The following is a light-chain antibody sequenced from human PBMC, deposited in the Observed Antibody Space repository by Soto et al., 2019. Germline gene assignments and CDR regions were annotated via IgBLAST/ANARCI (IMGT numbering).Light chain of an antibody. CDR2: DTN. J-gene: IGLJ2*01. CDR3: GTWDTRLSVVV. CDR1: GSNIGKND. Sequence: QSVSTQPPSVSAAPGHKGTIFCSGRGSNIGKNDVSWYLQLPGAAPKLLIYDTNKRPSGIPDRFSGSKSGTSATLGITGLQTGDEADYFCGTWDTRLSVVVFGGGTKVTVL. V-gene: IGLV1-51*01.